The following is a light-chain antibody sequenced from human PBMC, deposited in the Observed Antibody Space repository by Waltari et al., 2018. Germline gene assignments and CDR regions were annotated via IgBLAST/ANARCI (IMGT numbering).Light chain of an antibody. CDR3: AAWDGSQFARV. Sequence: QSVLTQPPSASGTPGQRVIISCSGSSSILGSDTVNWYQQLPGTAPRLLIYSTNPRASGFPDRFSGSKSGTSAFLAISGLQSEDESDYYCAAWDGSQFARVFGGGTKLSVL. CDR2: STN. J-gene: IGLJ3*02. CDR1: SSILGSDT. V-gene: IGLV1-44*01.